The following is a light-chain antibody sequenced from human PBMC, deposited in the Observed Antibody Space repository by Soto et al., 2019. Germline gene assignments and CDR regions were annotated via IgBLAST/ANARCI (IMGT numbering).Light chain of an antibody. J-gene: IGKJ5*01. CDR3: QQYANSPIT. Sequence: VMTQSPGTLSVSPGETATLSCGTSQSVSTNLAWYQQKPGQPPRLLIYGVSSRASGIPDRFFGSGSGTDFTLTINRLEPEDFAVYYCQQYANSPITFGQGTRLESK. CDR2: GVS. V-gene: IGKV3-20*01. CDR1: QSVSTN.